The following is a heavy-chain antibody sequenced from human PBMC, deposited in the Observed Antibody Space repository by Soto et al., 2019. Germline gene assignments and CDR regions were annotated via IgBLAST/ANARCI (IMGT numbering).Heavy chain of an antibody. J-gene: IGHJ4*02. Sequence: QPGGSLRLSCATSGFTVSSSYMSWVRQAPGMGLEWVSVILTGGATYYADSVKGRFTVSRDNSQNTVYLQMNSLRGEDTATYYCARGYWRFGESYYFDHWGQGTLVTVSS. D-gene: IGHD3-10*01. CDR3: ARGYWRFGESYYFDH. CDR1: GFTVSSSY. V-gene: IGHV3-53*01. CDR2: ILTGGAT.